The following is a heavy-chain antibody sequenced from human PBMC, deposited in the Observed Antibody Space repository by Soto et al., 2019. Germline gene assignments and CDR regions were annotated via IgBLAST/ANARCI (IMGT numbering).Heavy chain of an antibody. D-gene: IGHD2-2*01. V-gene: IGHV1-69*01. J-gene: IGHJ6*02. CDR1: VGTFSSYA. CDR3: ARPGGRGPGCSTRGMDV. CDR2: IIPIFGTA. Sequence: QVQLVQSGAEVKKPGSSVKVSCKASVGTFSSYAISWVRQAPGQGLEWMGGIIPIFGTANYAQKFQGRVTITADESTSTAYMELSSLRSEDTAVYYCARPGGRGPGCSTRGMDVWGRGTTVTVSS.